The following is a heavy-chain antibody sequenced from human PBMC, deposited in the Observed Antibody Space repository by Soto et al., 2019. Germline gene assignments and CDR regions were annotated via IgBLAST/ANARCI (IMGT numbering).Heavy chain of an antibody. Sequence: HVQLVQSGTEVKKPGASVRVSCMVSGYPFTTYYIHWVRQAPGQGLEWMGWIDPRSGGTVYEQQFQGRVTMTRDTSISTVSMDLSGLTSDDTALYYCATDDYGIFPYWGQGSLVTVSS. CDR3: ATDDYGIFPY. CDR2: IDPRSGGT. CDR1: GYPFTTYY. J-gene: IGHJ4*02. V-gene: IGHV1-2*02. D-gene: IGHD3-10*01.